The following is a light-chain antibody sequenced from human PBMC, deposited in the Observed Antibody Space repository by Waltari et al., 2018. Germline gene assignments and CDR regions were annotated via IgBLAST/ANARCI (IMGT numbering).Light chain of an antibody. J-gene: IGKJ4*01. CDR2: AAS. CDR1: QDIGLH. V-gene: IGKV1-27*01. Sequence: DVQMTQSPSSLSASVGDRVVITCRASQDIGLHLAWYQQKPGKVPKALIYAASTLHSGVPSRFSGSGSGTYFTRTISSLQPEDFATYYCQKYNDVPQPFGGGTRVEI. CDR3: QKYNDVPQP.